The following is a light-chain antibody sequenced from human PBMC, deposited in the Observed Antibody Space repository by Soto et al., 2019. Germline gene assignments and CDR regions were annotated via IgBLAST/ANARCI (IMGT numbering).Light chain of an antibody. CDR1: QSVTSTY. CDR3: QQFCSLPWT. CDR2: GAS. J-gene: IGKJ1*01. Sequence: DIVLTQSPGTLSLSPGERTTLSCRASQSVTSTYLAWYQQKPGRAPRLLIYGASSRATGIPDRFSGSGSGTDCTFTISRLETEDFAVYYCQQFCSLPWTFGQGTKVEIK. V-gene: IGKV3-20*01.